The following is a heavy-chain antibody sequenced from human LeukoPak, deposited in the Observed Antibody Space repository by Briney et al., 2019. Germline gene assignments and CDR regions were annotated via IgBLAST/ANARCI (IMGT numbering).Heavy chain of an antibody. D-gene: IGHD6-13*01. CDR2: IKSDGSST. CDR3: ARGGDSSNWYPGYFDY. V-gene: IGHV3-74*01. J-gene: IGHJ4*02. CDR1: GFTVSTTY. Sequence: PGGSLRLSCAASGFTVSTTYMNWVRQAPGKGPVWVSRIKSDGSSTRFADSVQGRFTISRDNGKNTLYLQMNSLRAEDTAVYYCARGGDSSNWYPGYFDYWGQGALVTVSS.